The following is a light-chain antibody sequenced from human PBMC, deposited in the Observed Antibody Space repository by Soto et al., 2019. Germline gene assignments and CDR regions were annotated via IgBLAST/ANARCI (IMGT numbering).Light chain of an antibody. CDR2: GAS. CDR3: QQYGSSPYT. Sequence: EIVLTQSPGTLSLSPGERATLSCRASQSVGSSYLAWYQQKPGQAPRLLIYGASSRASGVPDRFSGSGSGADFTLTISRLEPEDFAVFYCQQYGSSPYTVGQGTKLEI. J-gene: IGKJ2*01. V-gene: IGKV3-20*01. CDR1: QSVGSSY.